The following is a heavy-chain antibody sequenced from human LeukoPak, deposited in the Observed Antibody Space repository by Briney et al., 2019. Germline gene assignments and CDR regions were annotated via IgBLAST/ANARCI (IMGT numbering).Heavy chain of an antibody. J-gene: IGHJ4*02. V-gene: IGHV3-23*01. D-gene: IGHD2-15*01. CDR1: GFTFSSYA. CDR3: AKAPDRYCTGGSCYSPDY. CDR2: ISGSGGSI. Sequence: GGSLRVSCAASGFTFSSYAMSWVRQAPGKGLEWVSAISGSGGSIYYADSVKGRCAITRDNSKNTLYLQLNSLRAEDTAVYYCAKAPDRYCTGGSCYSPDYWGQGTLVTVSS.